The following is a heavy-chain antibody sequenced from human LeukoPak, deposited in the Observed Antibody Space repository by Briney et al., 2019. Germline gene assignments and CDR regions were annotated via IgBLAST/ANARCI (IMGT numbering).Heavy chain of an antibody. CDR1: GDSISSYY. Sequence: SETLSLTCTVSGDSISSYYWSWIRQPPGKGLEWIGYIYYSGSTNYNPSLKSRVTISVDTSKNQFSLKLSSVTAADTAVYYCARHPTVVTAPDYWGQGTLVTVSS. CDR3: ARHPTVVTAPDY. J-gene: IGHJ4*02. V-gene: IGHV4-59*08. CDR2: IYYSGST. D-gene: IGHD2-21*02.